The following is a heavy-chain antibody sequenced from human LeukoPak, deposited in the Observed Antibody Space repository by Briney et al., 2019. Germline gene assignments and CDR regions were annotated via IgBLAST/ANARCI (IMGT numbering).Heavy chain of an antibody. CDR2: ISGSGGNT. CDR3: AKATGTLGN. J-gene: IGHJ4*02. V-gene: IGHV3-23*01. Sequence: PGRSLRLSCAASGFTFSSYAMSWVRQAPGKGLEWVSAISGSGGNTYYADSVKGRFTISRDNSKNTLYLQMNSLTAEDTAIYYCAKATGTLGNWGQGTLVTVSS. D-gene: IGHD1-1*01. CDR1: GFTFSSYA.